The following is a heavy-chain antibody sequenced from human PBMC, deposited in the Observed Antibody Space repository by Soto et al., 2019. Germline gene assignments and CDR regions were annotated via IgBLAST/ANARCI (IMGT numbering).Heavy chain of an antibody. CDR2: IIPILGIA. V-gene: IGHV1-69*02. CDR3: AIEYSSSPRLKPQYFQH. D-gene: IGHD6-6*01. Sequence: GASVKVSCKASGGTFSSYTISWVRQAPGQGLEWMGRIIPILGIANYAQKFQGRVTITADKSTSTAYMELSSLRSEDTAVYYCAIEYSSSPRLKPQYFQHWGQGTLVTVSS. CDR1: GGTFSSYT. J-gene: IGHJ1*01.